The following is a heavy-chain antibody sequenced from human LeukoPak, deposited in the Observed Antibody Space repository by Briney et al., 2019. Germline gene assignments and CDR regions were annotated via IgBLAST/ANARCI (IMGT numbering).Heavy chain of an antibody. V-gene: IGHV1-18*01. J-gene: IGHJ4*02. CDR1: GYTFTSYG. D-gene: IGHD3-16*02. CDR2: ISAYNGNT. Sequence: ASVKVSFKASGYTFTSYGISWVRQAPGQGLEWMGWISAYNGNTNYAQKLQGRVTMTTDTSTSTAYMELRSLRSDDTAVYYCARVGGGYLFGGVIVIWGQGTLVTVSS. CDR3: ARVGGGYLFGGVIVI.